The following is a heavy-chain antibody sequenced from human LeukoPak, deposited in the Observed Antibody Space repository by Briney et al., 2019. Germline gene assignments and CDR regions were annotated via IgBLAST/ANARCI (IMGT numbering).Heavy chain of an antibody. CDR3: AREGYYDSSGYPDAFDI. CDR2: ISSSSSYI. V-gene: IGHV3-21*04. J-gene: IGHJ3*02. D-gene: IGHD3-22*01. Sequence: GGSLRLSCAASGFTFSSYSMNWVRQAPGKGLEWVSSISSSSSYIYYADSVKGRFTISRDNAKNSLYLQMNSLRAEDTAVYYCAREGYYDSSGYPDAFDIWGQGTMVTVSS. CDR1: GFTFSSYS.